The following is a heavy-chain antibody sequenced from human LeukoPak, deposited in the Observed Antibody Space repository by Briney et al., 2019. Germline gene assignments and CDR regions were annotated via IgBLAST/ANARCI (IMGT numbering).Heavy chain of an antibody. CDR3: ARAGSGYYPFDD. CDR2: VYYSGST. CDR1: GGSISSYY. J-gene: IGHJ4*02. Sequence: SSETLSLTCTVSGGSISSYYWSWIRQPPGKGLEWIGYVYYSGSTNYNPSLKSRVTISVDTSNNQFSLKLSSVTAADTAVYYCARAGSGYYPFDDWGQGTLDTVSS. D-gene: IGHD3-22*01. V-gene: IGHV4-59*01.